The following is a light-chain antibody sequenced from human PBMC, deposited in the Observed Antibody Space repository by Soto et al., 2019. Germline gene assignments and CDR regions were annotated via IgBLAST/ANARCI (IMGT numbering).Light chain of an antibody. CDR2: DTS. Sequence: EIVMTQSPASLSVAAGERATLSWRASQSVSIKLAWYQQKLGQAPRLLIYDTSTRATGIPARFSGSGSGTEFTLTISSLQSEDFAVYYCQQYNNWPPITFGQGTRLEIK. V-gene: IGKV3-15*01. CDR3: QQYNNWPPIT. J-gene: IGKJ5*01. CDR1: QSVSIK.